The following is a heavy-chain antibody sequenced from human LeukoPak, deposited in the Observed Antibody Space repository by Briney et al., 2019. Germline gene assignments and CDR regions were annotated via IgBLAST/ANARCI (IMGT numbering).Heavy chain of an antibody. J-gene: IGHJ4*02. V-gene: IGHV4-59*01. CDR1: GGSISSCY. D-gene: IGHD4-17*01. CDR2: IYYSGST. Sequence: SETLSLTCTVSGGSISSCYWSWIRQPPGKGLEWIGYIYYSGSTNYNPSLKSRVTISVDTSKNQFSLKLSSVTAADTAVYYCARSDYGDPPYFDYWGQGTLVTVSS. CDR3: ARSDYGDPPYFDY.